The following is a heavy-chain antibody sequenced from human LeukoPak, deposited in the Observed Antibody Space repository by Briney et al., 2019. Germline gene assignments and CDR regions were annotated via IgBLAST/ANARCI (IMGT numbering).Heavy chain of an antibody. Sequence: ASVKVSCKASGYTFTSYDINWVRQATGQGLEWMGWMNPNSGNTGYAQKFQGRVTMTRNTSISTAYMELSSLRSEDTAVYYCARAPYGSGSYYHPDAFDIWGQGTMVTVSS. CDR3: ARAPYGSGSYYHPDAFDI. D-gene: IGHD3-10*01. V-gene: IGHV1-8*01. J-gene: IGHJ3*02. CDR1: GYTFTSYD. CDR2: MNPNSGNT.